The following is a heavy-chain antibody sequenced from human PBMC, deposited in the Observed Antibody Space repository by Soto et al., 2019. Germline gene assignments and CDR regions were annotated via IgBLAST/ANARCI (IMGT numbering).Heavy chain of an antibody. CDR3: ARGPPSSSWYVWGLYYYYGMDV. J-gene: IGHJ6*02. D-gene: IGHD6-13*01. CDR1: GFTFSSYW. CDR2: IKQDGSEK. V-gene: IGHV3-7*01. Sequence: GGSLRLSCAASGFTFSSYWMSWVRQAPGKGLEWVANIKQDGSEKYYVDSVKGRFTISRDNAKNSLYLQMNRLRAEDTAVYYCARGPPSSSWYVWGLYYYYGMDVWGQGTTVTVSS.